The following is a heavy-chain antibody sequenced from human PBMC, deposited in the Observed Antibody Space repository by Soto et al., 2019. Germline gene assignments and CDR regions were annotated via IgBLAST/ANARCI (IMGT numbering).Heavy chain of an antibody. Sequence: SVKVSCKASGGTFSSYAISWVRQAPGQGLEWMGGIIPIFGTANYAQKFQGRVTITADESTSTAYMELSSLRSEDTAVYYCARGSSYDSSGYYHDYYYGMDVWGQGTTVTVSS. CDR1: GGTFSSYA. D-gene: IGHD3-22*01. CDR3: ARGSSYDSSGYYHDYYYGMDV. J-gene: IGHJ6*02. V-gene: IGHV1-69*13. CDR2: IIPIFGTA.